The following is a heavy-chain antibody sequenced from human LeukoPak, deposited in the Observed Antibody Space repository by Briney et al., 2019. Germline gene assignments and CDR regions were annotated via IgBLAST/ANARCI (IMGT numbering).Heavy chain of an antibody. CDR1: GFTFNSYS. J-gene: IGHJ3*02. Sequence: GGSLRLSCAASGFTFNSYSVNWVRQAPGKGLEWVSSISSGSSYIFYADSVKGRFTISRDNANNSLYLQMKSLRAEDTAVYYCARQVGVEDAFDIWGQGQWSPSL. CDR2: ISSGSSYI. V-gene: IGHV3-21*01. D-gene: IGHD1-26*01. CDR3: ARQVGVEDAFDI.